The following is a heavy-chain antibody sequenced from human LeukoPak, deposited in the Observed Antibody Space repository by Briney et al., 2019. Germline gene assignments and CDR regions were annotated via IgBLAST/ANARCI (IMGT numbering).Heavy chain of an antibody. Sequence: SETLSLTCAVSGGSISSYYWSWIRQPPGKGLEWMGYIYYTGSTNYNPSLESRVTISVDTSKSQFSLKLTSVTAADTAVYFCARDRALGGWLLTFDYWGRGTLVTVSS. CDR2: IYYTGST. J-gene: IGHJ4*02. V-gene: IGHV4-59*01. CDR3: ARDRALGGWLLTFDY. D-gene: IGHD5-24*01. CDR1: GGSISSYY.